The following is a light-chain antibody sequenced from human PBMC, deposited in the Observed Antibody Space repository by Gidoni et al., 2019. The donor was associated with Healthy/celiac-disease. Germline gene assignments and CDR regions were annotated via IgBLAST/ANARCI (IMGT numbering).Light chain of an antibody. V-gene: IGKV3-11*01. J-gene: IGKJ2*01. CDR1: QSVSSY. Sequence: EILLSQSPATLSLSPGERATLSCRASQSVSSYLAWYQQKPAQAPRRLIYDASNRATGIPARFSGSGSGTDFTLTISSLEPEDVAVYYCQQRSNWPGYTFGQGTKLEIK. CDR2: DAS. CDR3: QQRSNWPGYT.